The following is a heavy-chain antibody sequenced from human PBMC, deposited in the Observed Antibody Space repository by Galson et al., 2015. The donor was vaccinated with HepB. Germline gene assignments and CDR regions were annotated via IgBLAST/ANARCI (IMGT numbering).Heavy chain of an antibody. CDR3: AKDPLPIVVHGLYGLDV. CDR1: GFIFSNYA. V-gene: IGHV3-23*01. Sequence: SLRLSCAASGFIFSNYAMSWVRQAPEKGLEWVSSISATGGSTYYADSVKGRFTISRDNSKNTLYLQMNSLRAEDTAIYYCAKDPLPIVVHGLYGLDVWGRGTTVTVSS. CDR2: ISATGGST. J-gene: IGHJ6*02. D-gene: IGHD2-15*01.